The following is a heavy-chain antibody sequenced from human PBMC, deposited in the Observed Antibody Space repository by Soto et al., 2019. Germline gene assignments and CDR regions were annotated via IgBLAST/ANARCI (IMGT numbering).Heavy chain of an antibody. D-gene: IGHD3-10*01. CDR2: IDSNGGT. J-gene: IGHJ6*02. CDR3: VRQGFGRLHGLVDV. V-gene: IGHV4-59*08. Sequence: QVQLQESGPGLVKPSETLSLTCTVSDDSSSSYKWSWIRQPPGRSLEWIGYIDSNGGTSYNPSLQRRVTISLDTSTKQFALKLSSVTAADTGVYYCVRQGFGRLHGLVDVWGQGTTVTVSS. CDR1: DDSSSSYK.